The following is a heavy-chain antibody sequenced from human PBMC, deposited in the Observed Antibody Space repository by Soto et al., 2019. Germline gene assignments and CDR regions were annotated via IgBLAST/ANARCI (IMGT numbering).Heavy chain of an antibody. J-gene: IGHJ5*02. D-gene: IGHD3-16*01. CDR1: GFTFSSYA. CDR3: VKDPTSSWFDP. V-gene: IGHV3-64D*06. Sequence: GSLRLSCSASGFTFSSYAMHWVRQAPGKGLEYVSAISSNGGSTYYADSVKGRFTISRDNSKSTLYLQMSSLRAEDTAVYYCVKDPTSSWFDPWGQGTLVTVSS. CDR2: ISSNGGST.